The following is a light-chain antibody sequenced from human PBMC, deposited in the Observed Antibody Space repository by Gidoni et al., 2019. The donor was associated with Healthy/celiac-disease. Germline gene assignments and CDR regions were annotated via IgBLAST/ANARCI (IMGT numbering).Light chain of an antibody. Sequence: QSALTQPASVSGSPAQSITISCTGTSSDVGGYNYVSWYQQHTGKAPKLMIYEVSNRPSGVSNRFSGSKSGNTASLTISGLQAEDEADYYCSSYTSSSTLVVFGGGTKLTVL. CDR3: SSYTSSSTLVV. V-gene: IGLV2-14*01. CDR1: SSDVGGYNY. J-gene: IGLJ2*01. CDR2: EVS.